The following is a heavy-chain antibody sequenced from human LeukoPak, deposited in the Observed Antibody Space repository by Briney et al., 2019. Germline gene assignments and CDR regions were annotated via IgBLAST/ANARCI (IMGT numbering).Heavy chain of an antibody. CDR2: IKSKTDGGTT. V-gene: IGHV3-15*01. D-gene: IGHD6-19*01. J-gene: IGHJ4*02. CDR3: TTVESGYSSGWYVY. Sequence: WIRQPPGKGLEWVGRIKSKTDGGTTDYAAPVKGRFTISRDDSKNTLYLQMNSLKTEDTAVYYCTTVESGYSSGWYVYWGQGTLVTVSS.